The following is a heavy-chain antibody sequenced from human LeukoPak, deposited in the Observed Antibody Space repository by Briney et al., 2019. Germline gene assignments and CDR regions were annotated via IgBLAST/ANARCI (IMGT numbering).Heavy chain of an antibody. CDR3: TRRIRYCSGGSCWSSWFDP. J-gene: IGHJ5*02. CDR1: GFTFSSYE. D-gene: IGHD2-15*01. Sequence: PGGSLRLSCAASGFTFSSYEMNWVRQAPGKGLEWVSYISSSGSTIYYADSVKGRFTISRDNAKNSLYLQMNSLKTEDTAVYYCTRRIRYCSGGSCWSSWFDPWGQGTLVTVSS. CDR2: ISSSGSTI. V-gene: IGHV3-48*03.